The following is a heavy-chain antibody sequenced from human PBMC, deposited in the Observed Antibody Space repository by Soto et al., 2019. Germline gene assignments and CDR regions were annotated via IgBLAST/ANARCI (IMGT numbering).Heavy chain of an antibody. J-gene: IGHJ4*02. CDR1: GYTFTSYG. V-gene: IGHV1-18*01. CDR3: ARVPHIRGQLAPFDY. CDR2: ISAYIGNT. Sequence: QVQLVQSGAEVKKPGASVKVSCRPPGYTFTSYGLTGGRQAPGQGLEGMGWISAYIGNTNYAQKLQGRVTMTTDTSTSTAYMELRSLRSDDTAVYYCARVPHIRGQLAPFDYWGQGTLVTVSS. D-gene: IGHD6-6*01.